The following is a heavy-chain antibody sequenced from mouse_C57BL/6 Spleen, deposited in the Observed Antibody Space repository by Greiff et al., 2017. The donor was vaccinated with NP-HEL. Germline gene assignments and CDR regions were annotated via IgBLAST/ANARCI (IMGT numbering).Heavy chain of an antibody. J-gene: IGHJ4*01. CDR3: ARGYYGSRSSYAKDY. Sequence: VQLHQPGAELVKPGASVKLSCKASGYTFTSYWMHWVKQRPGRGLEWIGRLDPNSGGTKSIEKFKSKVTLTVDNPSSTAYMQRSRLTSEDSAVYDGARGYYGSRSSYAKDYWGQGASVTVSS. CDR2: LDPNSGGT. D-gene: IGHD1-1*01. V-gene: IGHV1-72*01. CDR1: GYTFTSYW.